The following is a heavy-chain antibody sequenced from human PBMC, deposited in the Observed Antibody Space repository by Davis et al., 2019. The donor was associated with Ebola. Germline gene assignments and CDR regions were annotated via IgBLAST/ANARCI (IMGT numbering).Heavy chain of an antibody. V-gene: IGHV1-3*01. J-gene: IGHJ4*02. CDR1: GYTFTSYA. CDR3: ARDRLAVAADY. CDR2: INAGNGNT. D-gene: IGHD6-19*01. Sequence: ASVKVSCKASGYTFTSYAMHWVRQAPGQRLEWMGWINAGNGNTKYSQKFQGRVTITRDTSASTAYMDLSSLRSEDTAVYYCARDRLAVAADYWGQGTLVTVSS.